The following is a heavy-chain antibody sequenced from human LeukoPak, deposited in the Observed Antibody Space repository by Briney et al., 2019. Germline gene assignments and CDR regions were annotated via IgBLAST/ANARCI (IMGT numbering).Heavy chain of an antibody. CDR2: IIPIFGTA. D-gene: IGHD3-22*01. CDR1: GGTFSSYA. CDR3: ARDFDSSGYYYFNPAPTGY. J-gene: IGHJ4*02. V-gene: IGHV1-69*13. Sequence: SVTVSCKASGGTFSSYAISWVRQAPGQGLEWMGGIIPIFGTANYAQKFQGRVTITADESTSTAYMELSSLRSEDTAVYYCARDFDSSGYYYFNPAPTGYWGQGTLVTVSS.